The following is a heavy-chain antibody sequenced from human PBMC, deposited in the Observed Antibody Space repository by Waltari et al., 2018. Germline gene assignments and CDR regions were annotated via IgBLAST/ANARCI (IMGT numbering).Heavy chain of an antibody. V-gene: IGHV4-38-2*01. CDR1: GDSITSASY. J-gene: IGHJ4*02. D-gene: IGHD4-17*01. Sequence: QVQLQESGPGLVKPSETLSLTCAVSGDSITSASYWGWIRQPPGKGLEWSGYVYHFGTASYNPSLKSRFTMSVDTSKRHFSLNLSSVTAADTAVYYCARHESAHYGGFDSWGRGTLVTVSA. CDR3: ARHESAHYGGFDS. CDR2: VYHFGTA.